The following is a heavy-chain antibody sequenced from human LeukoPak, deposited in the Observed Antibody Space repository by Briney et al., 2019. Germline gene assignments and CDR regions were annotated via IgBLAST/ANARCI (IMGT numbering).Heavy chain of an antibody. CDR2: IIPIFGTA. CDR1: GGTFSSYA. V-gene: IGHV1-69*05. Sequence: SVKVSCKASGGTFSSYAISWVRQAPGQGLEWMGGIIPIFGTANYAQKFQGRVTITTDESTSTAYMELSSLRSEDTAVYYCARDGGYCSSTSCYSWFDPWAREPWSPSPQ. CDR3: ARDGGYCSSTSCYSWFDP. D-gene: IGHD2-2*01. J-gene: IGHJ5*02.